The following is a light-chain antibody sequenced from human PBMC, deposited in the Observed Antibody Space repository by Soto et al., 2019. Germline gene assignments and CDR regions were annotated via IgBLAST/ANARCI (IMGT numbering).Light chain of an antibody. J-gene: IGKJ5*01. CDR2: DAY. V-gene: IGKV3-11*01. CDR1: QTVSSY. Sequence: EIVLTQSPATLSLSPGERATLSCRASQTVSSYLLWYQQKPGQAPRLLIYDAYNRATGIPPRFSGSGSGTDFTLTISSLEPEDSAVYYCQQRHMWPITFGQGTRLEIK. CDR3: QQRHMWPIT.